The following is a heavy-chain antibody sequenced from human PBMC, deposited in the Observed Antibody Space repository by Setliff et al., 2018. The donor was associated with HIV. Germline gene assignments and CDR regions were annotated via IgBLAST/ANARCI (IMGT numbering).Heavy chain of an antibody. J-gene: IGHJ3*02. CDR2: IANGINT. CDR1: GFSFSNYA. V-gene: IGHV3-23*01. CDR3: ALRQRGGLVGAGNAFDI. Sequence: GGSLRLSCAASGFSFSNYAMTWVRQAPGKGLEWVSTIANGINTYYADSVRGRFTISRDNSKNALYLQMNSLRAEDTAKYYCALRQRGGLVGAGNAFDIWGQGTMVTVSS. D-gene: IGHD1-26*01.